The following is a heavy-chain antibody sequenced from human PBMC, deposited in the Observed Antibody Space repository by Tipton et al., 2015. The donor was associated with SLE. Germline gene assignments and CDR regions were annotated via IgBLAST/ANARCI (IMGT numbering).Heavy chain of an antibody. V-gene: IGHV4-39*07. CDR3: AGDSRSLDY. J-gene: IGHJ4*02. Sequence: TLSLTCAVSGGSIHRSTFYWGWIRQPPGKGLEWIGEIKDRGSTYYNPSLKSRVTISVDTSKNQFSLRLSSVTAADTAVYYCAGDSRSLDYWGQGTLVTVSS. CDR1: GGSIHRSTFY. CDR2: IKDRGST.